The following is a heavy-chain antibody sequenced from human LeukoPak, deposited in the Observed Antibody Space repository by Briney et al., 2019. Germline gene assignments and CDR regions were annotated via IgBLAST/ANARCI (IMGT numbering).Heavy chain of an antibody. D-gene: IGHD3-10*01. CDR1: GGSISSGGYY. Sequence: SETLSLTCTVSGGSISSGGYYWSWIRQHPGKGLEWLGYIYYSGSTYYNPSLKSRVTISVDTSKSQFSLKLSSVTAADTAVYYCARDHITMVRGVTHTRGYYYGMDVWGQGTTVTVSS. V-gene: IGHV4-31*03. CDR2: IYYSGST. CDR3: ARDHITMVRGVTHTRGYYYGMDV. J-gene: IGHJ6*02.